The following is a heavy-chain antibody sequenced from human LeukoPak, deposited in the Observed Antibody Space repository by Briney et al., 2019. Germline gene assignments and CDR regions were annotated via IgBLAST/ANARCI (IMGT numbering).Heavy chain of an antibody. CDR1: GFTFSSYA. J-gene: IGHJ6*04. Sequence: GGSLRLSCAASGFTFSSYAMHWVRQAPGKGLEWVAVISYDGSNKYYADSVKGRFTISRDNSKNTLYLQMNSLRAEDTAVYYCARETYCSSTSRYLDYYYGMDVWGKGTTVTVSS. CDR3: ARETYCSSTSRYLDYYYGMDV. V-gene: IGHV3-30*04. CDR2: ISYDGSNK. D-gene: IGHD2-2*01.